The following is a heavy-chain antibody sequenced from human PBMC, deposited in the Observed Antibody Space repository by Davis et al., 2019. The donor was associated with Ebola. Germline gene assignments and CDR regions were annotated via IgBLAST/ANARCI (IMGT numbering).Heavy chain of an antibody. CDR3: ARGGDDYSNSFLFDYYYYGMDV. D-gene: IGHD4-11*01. CDR2: IYSGGST. Sequence: GGSLRLSCAASGFTFSSYWMSWVRQAPGKGLEWVSVIYSGGSTYYADSVKGRFTISRDNSKNTLYLQMNSLRAEDTAVYYCARGGDDYSNSFLFDYYYYGMDVWGKGTTVTVSS. J-gene: IGHJ6*04. V-gene: IGHV3-53*01. CDR1: GFTFSSYW.